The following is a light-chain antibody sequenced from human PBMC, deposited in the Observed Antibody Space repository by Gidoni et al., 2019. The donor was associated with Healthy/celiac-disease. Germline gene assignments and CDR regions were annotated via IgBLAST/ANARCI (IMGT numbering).Light chain of an antibody. CDR3: QAWNSNVV. V-gene: IGLV3-1*01. J-gene: IGLJ2*01. CDR2: TDS. Sequence: SSELTQPPSVSVSPGQTASITCSGDKWGDKSASWYQQKPGQSPVLVIYTDSTRPSGIPERFSGSNSATTATLTIRGTQAMDEADYYSQAWNSNVVFGGGTKLTVL. CDR1: KWGDKS.